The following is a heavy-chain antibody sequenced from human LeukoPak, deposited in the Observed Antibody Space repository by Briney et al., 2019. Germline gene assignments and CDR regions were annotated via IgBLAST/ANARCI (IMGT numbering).Heavy chain of an antibody. CDR2: IYYSGST. D-gene: IGHD6-19*01. V-gene: IGHV4-39*07. CDR1: GGSISSSSYY. CDR3: ARDPSVGIAVAGPYGMDV. J-gene: IGHJ6*02. Sequence: PSETLSLTCTVSGGSISSSSYYWGWIRQPPGKGLGWIGSIYYSGSTYYNPSLKSRVTISVDTSKNQFSLKLSSVTAADTAVYYCARDPSVGIAVAGPYGMDVWGQGTTVTVSS.